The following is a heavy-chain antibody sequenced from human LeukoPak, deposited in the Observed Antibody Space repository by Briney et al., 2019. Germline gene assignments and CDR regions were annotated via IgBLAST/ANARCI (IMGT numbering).Heavy chain of an antibody. D-gene: IGHD5-18*01. CDR1: GVTISNYY. CDR3: TSGYQTFDP. Sequence: PSGTLSLTCTVSGVTISNYYLNWVRQSPGKGLEWIGHIHFSGSTNYNPSLKSPVTKSTDTSNNQFALNLRSVTAADEAVYYCTSGYQTFDPWGQGTLVTVSS. J-gene: IGHJ5*02. CDR2: IHFSGST. V-gene: IGHV4-59*01.